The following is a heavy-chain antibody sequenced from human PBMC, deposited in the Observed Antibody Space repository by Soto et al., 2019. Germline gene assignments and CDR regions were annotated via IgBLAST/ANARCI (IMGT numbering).Heavy chain of an antibody. D-gene: IGHD3-9*01. Sequence: QVQLQESGPGVVKPSETLSLTCTVSGGSISSYYWTWIRQPPGKGLEWIGYIYYSGSINYNPSLESRVTISIDTSTNQFSLKLSSVTAADMAVYYCARQGYYDILTGFDNLLFDYWGQGTLVTVSS. J-gene: IGHJ4*02. CDR2: IYYSGSI. CDR1: GGSISSYY. CDR3: ARQGYYDILTGFDNLLFDY. V-gene: IGHV4-59*01.